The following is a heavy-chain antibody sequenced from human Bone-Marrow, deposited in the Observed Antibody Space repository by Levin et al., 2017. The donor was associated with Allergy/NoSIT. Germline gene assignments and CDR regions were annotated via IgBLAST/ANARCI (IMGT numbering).Heavy chain of an antibody. D-gene: IGHD2-8*01. CDR3: AREDPSGFYYNWFDP. CDR1: GVRVSTTKAA. V-gene: IGHV6-1*01. Sequence: SQTLSLTCGIPGVRVSTTKAAWNWLRQSPSRGLEWLGRTYYRTQWFSDYAMSVKGRISITADTSRNQFSLQLTSVTPEYTAVYYCAREDPSGFYYNWFDPWGQGTLVTVSS. CDR2: TYYRTQWFS. J-gene: IGHJ5*02.